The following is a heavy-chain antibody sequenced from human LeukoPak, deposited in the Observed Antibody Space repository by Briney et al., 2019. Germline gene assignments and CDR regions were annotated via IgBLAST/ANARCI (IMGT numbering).Heavy chain of an antibody. CDR2: INHSGST. J-gene: IGHJ5*02. CDR3: ARGRGLLGRNWFDP. CDR1: GGSFSGYY. V-gene: IGHV4-34*01. Sequence: TASETLSLTCAVYGGSFSGYYWSWIRQPPGKGLERIGEINHSGSTNYNPSLKSRVTISVDTSKNQFSLKLSSVTAADTAVYYCARGRGLLGRNWFDPWGQGTLVTVSS. D-gene: IGHD3-22*01.